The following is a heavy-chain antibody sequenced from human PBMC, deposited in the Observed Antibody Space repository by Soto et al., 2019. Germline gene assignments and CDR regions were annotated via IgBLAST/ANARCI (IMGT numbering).Heavy chain of an antibody. J-gene: IGHJ6*02. D-gene: IGHD3-3*01. V-gene: IGHV1-69*06. CDR1: GGPFISYA. Sequence: SVKVSCKASGGPFISYAIIWVRLAPGQGLEWMGGIIPIFGTANYAQKFQGRVTITADKSTSTAYMELSSLRSEDTAVYYCARDPLDFWSGHSSPDHYYYGMDVWGQGTTVTVSS. CDR3: ARDPLDFWSGHSSPDHYYYGMDV. CDR2: IIPIFGTA.